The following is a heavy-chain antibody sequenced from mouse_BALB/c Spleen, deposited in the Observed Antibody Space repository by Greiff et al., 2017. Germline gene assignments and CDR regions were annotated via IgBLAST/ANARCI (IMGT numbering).Heavy chain of an antibody. Sequence: EVKLMESGGGLVQPGGSRKLSCAASGFTFSSFGMHWVRQAPEKGLEWVAYISSGSCTIYYADTVKGRFTISRDNPKNTLFLQMTSLRSEDTAMYYCARSGTVVATYYAMDYWGQGTSVTVSS. J-gene: IGHJ4*01. CDR1: GFTFSSFG. CDR2: ISSGSCTI. D-gene: IGHD1-1*01. CDR3: ARSGTVVATYYAMDY. V-gene: IGHV5-17*02.